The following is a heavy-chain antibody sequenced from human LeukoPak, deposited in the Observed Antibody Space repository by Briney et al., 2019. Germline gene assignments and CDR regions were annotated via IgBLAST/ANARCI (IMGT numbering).Heavy chain of an antibody. Sequence: GRSLRLSCAASGFTFDDYAMHWVRQAPGKGLEWVSGISWNSGSIGYADSVKGRFTISRDNSKNTLYLQMNSLRAEDTAVYYCAKDSRGYSYGYLDYWGQGTLVTVSS. D-gene: IGHD5-18*01. CDR2: ISWNSGSI. J-gene: IGHJ4*02. CDR1: GFTFDDYA. CDR3: AKDSRGYSYGYLDY. V-gene: IGHV3-9*01.